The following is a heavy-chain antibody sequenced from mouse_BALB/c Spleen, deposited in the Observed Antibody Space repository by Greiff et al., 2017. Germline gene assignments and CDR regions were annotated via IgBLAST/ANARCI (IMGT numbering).Heavy chain of an antibody. Sequence: EVQLQESGPDLVKPSQSLSLTCTVTGYSITSGYSWPWIRQFPGNKLEWMGYIHYSGSTNYNPYLKSRISITRDTSKNQFFLQLNSVTTEDTATYYCARSGCYAWFAYWGQGTLVTVSA. V-gene: IGHV3-1*02. J-gene: IGHJ3*01. D-gene: IGHD2-12*01. CDR1: GYSITSGYS. CDR2: IHYSGST. CDR3: ARSGCYAWFAY.